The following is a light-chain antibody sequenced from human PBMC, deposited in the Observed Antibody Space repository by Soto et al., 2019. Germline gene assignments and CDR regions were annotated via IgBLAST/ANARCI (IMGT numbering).Light chain of an antibody. CDR1: NIGSKS. J-gene: IGLJ7*01. CDR2: YDS. V-gene: IGLV3-21*04. CDR3: QVWDSSSDHPHAV. Sequence: SYELTQPPSVSVAPGKTARITCGGNNIGSKSVHWYQQKPGQAPVLVIYYDSDRPSGIPERFSGSNSENTATLTISRVEAGDEADYYCQVWDSSSDHPHAVFGGGTQLTVL.